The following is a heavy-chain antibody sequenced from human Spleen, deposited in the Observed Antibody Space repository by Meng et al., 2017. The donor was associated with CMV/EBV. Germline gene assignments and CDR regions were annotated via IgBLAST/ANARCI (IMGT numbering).Heavy chain of an antibody. Sequence: SGDTVSNNSTACNWIRQSPSRGLEWLGRTYYRSKLSNDYAVSVKSRITINPDTSKNQFSLQLTSVTPEDTAVYYCARDKYDGDFLDYWGQGTLVTVSS. D-gene: IGHD4-17*01. J-gene: IGHJ4*02. CDR1: GDTVSNNSTA. CDR2: TYYRSKLSN. V-gene: IGHV6-1*01. CDR3: ARDKYDGDFLDY.